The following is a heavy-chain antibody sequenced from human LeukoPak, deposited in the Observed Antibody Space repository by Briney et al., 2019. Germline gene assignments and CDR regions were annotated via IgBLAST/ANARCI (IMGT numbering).Heavy chain of an antibody. Sequence: PSETLSLTCAVYGGSFRGYYWSWIRQPPGKGLEWIGEINHSGSANYNPSLKSRVTISVDTSKNQFSLKLSSVTAADTAVYYCARGEGSYDYVWGSHLKYYFDYWGQGTLVTVSS. V-gene: IGHV4-34*01. J-gene: IGHJ4*02. CDR2: INHSGSA. CDR3: ARGEGSYDYVWGSHLKYYFDY. D-gene: IGHD3-16*01. CDR1: GGSFRGYY.